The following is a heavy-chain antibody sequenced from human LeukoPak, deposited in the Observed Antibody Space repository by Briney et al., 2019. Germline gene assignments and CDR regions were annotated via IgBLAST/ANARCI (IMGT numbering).Heavy chain of an antibody. CDR1: GISVSGTF. V-gene: IGHV3-53*01. CDR2: MYSGGAT. D-gene: IGHD3-10*01. Sequence: GGSLRLSCVASGISVSGTFMSWVRQAPGKGLEWVSTMYSGGATHYADCVKGRFSVSRDNVENTLYLQMDNLRVEDTAVYYCARVVTFELDYWGQGTPVLVSS. CDR3: ARVVTFELDY. J-gene: IGHJ4*02.